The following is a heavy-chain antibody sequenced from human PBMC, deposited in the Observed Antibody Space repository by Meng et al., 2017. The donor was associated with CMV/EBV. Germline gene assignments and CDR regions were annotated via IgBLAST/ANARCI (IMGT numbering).Heavy chain of an antibody. CDR1: GFTLSSVS. J-gene: IGHJ4*02. Sequence: QGWLVGCGGGGVQHGGSLRRAWPASGFTLSSVSMHWVRQAPGKGLEWVAVISYDGRNKYYAASVKGRFTISRDNPKNTLYLQMNSLRAEDTAVYYCAELQPVRGGFGYWGQGTLVTVSS. V-gene: IGHV3-30*04. CDR2: ISYDGRNK. D-gene: IGHD6-13*01. CDR3: AELQPVRGGFGY.